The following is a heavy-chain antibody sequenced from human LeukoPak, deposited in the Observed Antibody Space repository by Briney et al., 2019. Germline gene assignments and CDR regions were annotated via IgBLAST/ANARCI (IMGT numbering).Heavy chain of an antibody. Sequence: ASVKVSCKTSGYTFTTYHINSVRQATGQGLEWLGWMNPYNGDRGYAQKFQGRLSITSDTSISTAYMELSSLKSDDTAAYFCARTTSLTASGYDCWGQGTLVTVSS. CDR1: GYTFTTYH. V-gene: IGHV1-8*03. D-gene: IGHD4-17*01. J-gene: IGHJ4*02. CDR3: ARTTSLTASGYDC. CDR2: MNPYNGDR.